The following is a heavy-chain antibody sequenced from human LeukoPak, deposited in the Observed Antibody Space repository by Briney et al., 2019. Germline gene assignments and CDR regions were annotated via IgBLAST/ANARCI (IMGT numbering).Heavy chain of an antibody. CDR2: ISSSSVYI. CDR3: ARGYQLLNFDY. Sequence: GGSLRLSCAASGFTFNSSSMNWVRQAPGKGLEWVSSISSSSVYIYYADSVKGRFTISRDNAKNSLYLQMNSLRAEGTAVYYCARGYQLLNFDYWGQGTLVTVSS. CDR1: GFTFNSSS. J-gene: IGHJ4*02. V-gene: IGHV3-21*01. D-gene: IGHD2-2*01.